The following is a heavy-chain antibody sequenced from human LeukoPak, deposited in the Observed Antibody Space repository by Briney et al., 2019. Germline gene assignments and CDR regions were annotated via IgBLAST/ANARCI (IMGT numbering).Heavy chain of an antibody. J-gene: IGHJ4*02. CDR2: IIPIFGTA. CDR3: ARLNEDCTNGVCYDY. D-gene: IGHD2-8*01. Sequence: SSVKVSCKASGGTFSSYAISWVRQAPGQGLEWMGRIIPIFGTANYAQKFQGRVTITTDESTSTAYMELSSLRSEDTAVYYCARLNEDCTNGVCYDYWGQGTLVAVSS. CDR1: GGTFSSYA. V-gene: IGHV1-69*05.